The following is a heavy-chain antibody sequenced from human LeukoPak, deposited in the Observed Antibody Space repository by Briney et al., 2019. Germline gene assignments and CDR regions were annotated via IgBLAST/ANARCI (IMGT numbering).Heavy chain of an antibody. CDR1: GFTFDSYA. CDR3: TVNTGSGTYGNFQY. Sequence: GGSLRLSCTASGFTFDSYAMSWVRQAPGKGLVWVSRINSDGSGTYYADSVKGRFTISRDNAKNTLYLQMNSLRAEDTAMYYCTVNTGSGTYGNFQYWGQGTLVTVSS. CDR2: INSDGSGT. V-gene: IGHV3-74*01. D-gene: IGHD3-10*01. J-gene: IGHJ1*01.